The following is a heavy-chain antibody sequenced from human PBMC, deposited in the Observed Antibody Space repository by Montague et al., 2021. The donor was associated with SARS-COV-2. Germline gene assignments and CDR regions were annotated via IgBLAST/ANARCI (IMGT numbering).Heavy chain of an antibody. J-gene: IGHJ3*02. D-gene: IGHD3-9*01. CDR1: RGSFSNYY. Sequence: ETLSLTCAVSRGSFSNYYWTWIRQSPGKGLEWIGEINQGGAPNYTPSLKSRVTISLDTSKKQISLKLNSVTVADTAVFFCARGRPVQGSFRHFDSISSGALDIWAQGSLVIISS. CDR2: INQGGAP. V-gene: IGHV4-34*01. CDR3: ARGRPVQGSFRHFDSISSGALDI.